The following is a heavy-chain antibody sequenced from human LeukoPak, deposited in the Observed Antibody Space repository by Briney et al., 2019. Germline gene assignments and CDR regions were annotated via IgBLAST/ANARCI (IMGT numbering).Heavy chain of an antibody. J-gene: IGHJ4*02. D-gene: IGHD3-22*01. CDR1: EGTFSSYT. CDR3: ARDRSSGYYSPGVY. CDR2: IIPILGIA. Sequence: SVKVSCKASEGTFSSYTISWVRQAPGQGLEWMGRIIPILGIANYAQKFQGRVTITADKSTSTAYMELSSLRSEDTAVYYCARDRSSGYYSPGVYWGQGTLVTVSS. V-gene: IGHV1-69*04.